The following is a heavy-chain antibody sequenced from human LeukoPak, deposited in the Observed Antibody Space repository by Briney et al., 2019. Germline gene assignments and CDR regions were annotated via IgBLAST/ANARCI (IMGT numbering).Heavy chain of an antibody. V-gene: IGHV5-51*01. D-gene: IGHD3-10*01. CDR3: ARRGLGGHWPGGSSGRHVGDYFDY. Sequence: GESLKISCKGSGYSFTSYWIGWVRQMPGKGLEWMGIIYPGDSDTSYSPSFQGQVTISADKSISTAYLQWSSLKASDTAMYYCARRGLGGHWPGGSSGRHVGDYFDYWGQGTPVTVSS. CDR1: GYSFTSYW. J-gene: IGHJ4*02. CDR2: IYPGDSDT.